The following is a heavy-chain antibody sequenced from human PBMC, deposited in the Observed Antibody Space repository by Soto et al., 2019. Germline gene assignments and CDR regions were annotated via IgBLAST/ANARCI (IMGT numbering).Heavy chain of an antibody. V-gene: IGHV4-39*01. CDR2: IYYNWST. CDR1: GASLRSSYYF. Sequence: PSETLSLTCTVSGASLRSSYYFCGWIRQPTGKGLEWIATIYYNWSTYYTPSPKSRVTISLDTPNSQFYLKLSSVTAADTDVYYCTRRPKRITLGAAMDYWGQGTPVTVSS. CDR3: TRRPKRITLGAAMDY. J-gene: IGHJ4*02. D-gene: IGHD2-2*01.